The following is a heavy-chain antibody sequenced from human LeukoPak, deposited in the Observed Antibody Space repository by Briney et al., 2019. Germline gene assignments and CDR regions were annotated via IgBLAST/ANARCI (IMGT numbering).Heavy chain of an antibody. CDR3: ARDAPRIAAAGTFDY. CDR2: ISSSSSYI. D-gene: IGHD6-13*01. Sequence: GGSLRLSCAASGFTFSSYSMNWVRQAPGKGLGWVSSISSSSSYIYYADSVKGRFTISRDNAKNSLYLQMNSLRAEDTAVYYCARDAPRIAAAGTFDYWGQGTLVTVSS. CDR1: GFTFSSYS. J-gene: IGHJ4*02. V-gene: IGHV3-21*01.